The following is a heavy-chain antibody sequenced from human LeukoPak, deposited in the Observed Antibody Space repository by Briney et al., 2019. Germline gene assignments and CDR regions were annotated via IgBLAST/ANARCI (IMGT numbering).Heavy chain of an antibody. J-gene: IGHJ4*02. CDR1: GFIFSRHT. Sequence: GGSLRLSCAGSGFIFSRHTMNWIRQAPGKGLEWVSYMSADGANIYYADSVKGRFTISRDNAENSLYLQMNSLRAEDTGVYYCTRDELVSSIGTLPDYWGPGTMVTVSP. D-gene: IGHD5/OR15-5a*01. V-gene: IGHV3-48*01. CDR3: TRDELVSSIGTLPDY. CDR2: MSADGANI.